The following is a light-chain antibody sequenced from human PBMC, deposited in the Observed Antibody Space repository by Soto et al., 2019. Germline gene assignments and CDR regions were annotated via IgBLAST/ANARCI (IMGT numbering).Light chain of an antibody. CDR3: QQANSFPLT. CDR2: TGS. J-gene: IGKJ4*01. Sequence: DIQMTQSPSSVSASVGDRVSITCRASQGISNWLAWYQQKPGRAPKLLIYTGSSLQSGVPSRFSGTGSGTDFTLTISSRQPEDGATYYCQQANSFPLTFGGGTNVEIK. V-gene: IGKV1-12*01. CDR1: QGISNW.